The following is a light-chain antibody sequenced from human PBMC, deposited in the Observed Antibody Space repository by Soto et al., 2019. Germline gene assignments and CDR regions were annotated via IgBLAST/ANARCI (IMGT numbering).Light chain of an antibody. CDR1: SSDVGAYNY. V-gene: IGLV2-14*01. J-gene: IGLJ3*02. CDR3: SSYTSSTTWV. Sequence: QSSLTQPASVSGSPGQSSTSSCTGTSSDVGAYNYVSWYQQHPGKAPKLMIYEVSYRPSGVSDRFSGSRSGNTASLTISGLQAEDESDYYCSSYTSSTTWVFGGGTQLTVL. CDR2: EVS.